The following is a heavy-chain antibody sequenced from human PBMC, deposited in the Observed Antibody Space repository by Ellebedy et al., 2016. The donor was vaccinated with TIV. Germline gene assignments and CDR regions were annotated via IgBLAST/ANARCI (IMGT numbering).Heavy chain of an antibody. J-gene: IGHJ4*02. V-gene: IGHV1-69*13. CDR3: ARRPDYDLSGSPDQGY. D-gene: IGHD3-22*01. CDR2: IIPIFGAT. CDR1: GGTFGSYA. Sequence: AASVKVSCKASGGTFGSYAVTWVRQAPGQGLEWMGGIIPIFGATTYAQRFRARVTITADESTSTAYMELISLKSEDTAVYYCARRPDYDLSGSPDQGYWGQGTLVTVSS.